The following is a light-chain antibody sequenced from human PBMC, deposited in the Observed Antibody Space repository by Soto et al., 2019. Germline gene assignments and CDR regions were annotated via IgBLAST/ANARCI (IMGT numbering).Light chain of an antibody. CDR2: DVS. Sequence: SVLTQPASVSGSPGQSITISCTGTSSDVGGYNYVSWYQQHPGNAPKLMIYDVSNRPSGVSNRFSGSKSGNTASLTISGXXXXXXXDYYCSSYTSSXXXVFGTGTKVTVL. V-gene: IGLV2-14*01. CDR1: SSDVGGYNY. J-gene: IGLJ1*01. CDR3: SSYTSSXXXV.